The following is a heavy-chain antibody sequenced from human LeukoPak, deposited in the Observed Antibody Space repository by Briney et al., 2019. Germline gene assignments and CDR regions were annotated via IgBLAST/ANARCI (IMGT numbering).Heavy chain of an antibody. Sequence: ASVKVSCKASGGTFSSYAISWVRQAPGQGLEWMGGIIPIFGTANYAQKFQGRVTITADKSTSTAYMELSSLRSEDTAVYYCVRELGSGIPTDNWFDPWGQGTLVTVFS. CDR1: GGTFSSYA. J-gene: IGHJ5*02. CDR3: VRELGSGIPTDNWFDP. D-gene: IGHD3-10*01. CDR2: IIPIFGTA. V-gene: IGHV1-69*06.